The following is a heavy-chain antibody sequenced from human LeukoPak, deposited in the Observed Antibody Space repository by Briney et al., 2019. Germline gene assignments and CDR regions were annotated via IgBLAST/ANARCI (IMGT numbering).Heavy chain of an antibody. CDR2: VIPILGIA. V-gene: IGHV1-69*02. CDR1: VGTFISYS. Sequence: SVKVSCKASVGTFISYSISWVRQAPGQGLEWMGRVIPILGIANYAQKFQGRVTLTASKSTSTAYMALSSLTSEDTAVYYCASHRGVRCSSTSCPFDYWGQGTLVTVSS. J-gene: IGHJ4*02. CDR3: ASHRGVRCSSTSCPFDY. D-gene: IGHD2-2*01.